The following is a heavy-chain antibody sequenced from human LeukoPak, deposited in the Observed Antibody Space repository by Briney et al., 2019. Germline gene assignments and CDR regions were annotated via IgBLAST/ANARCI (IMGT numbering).Heavy chain of an antibody. D-gene: IGHD6-19*01. CDR3: AGGSGWIFDC. V-gene: IGHV3-7*01. CDR1: DFTFTTYW. Sequence: SGGSLRLSCAASDFTFTTYWMNWVRQAPGKGLEWVANINKDGSDKNYVDSVKGRFTISRDNAENSLYLQMNSLRAEDTAVYYCAGGSGWIFDCWGPGTLLTVSS. CDR2: INKDGSDK. J-gene: IGHJ4*02.